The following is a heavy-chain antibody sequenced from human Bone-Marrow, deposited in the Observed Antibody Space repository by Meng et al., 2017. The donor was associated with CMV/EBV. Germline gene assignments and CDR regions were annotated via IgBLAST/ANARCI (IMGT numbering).Heavy chain of an antibody. CDR2: ISVSTTFT. V-gene: IGHV3-23*01. J-gene: IGHJ4*03. CDR3: VKTHEGAGGANYLHP. D-gene: IGHD4/OR15-4a*01. CDR1: GFTFSSYA. Sequence: GESPKISCVGPGFTFSSYAMNWVRQAPGKGLEWVSVISVSTTFTPYADSVQGRFTITRDNSRNTVHVQMNSLRVDDTAIYYCVKTHEGAGGANYLHPWGQGTQVTVPS.